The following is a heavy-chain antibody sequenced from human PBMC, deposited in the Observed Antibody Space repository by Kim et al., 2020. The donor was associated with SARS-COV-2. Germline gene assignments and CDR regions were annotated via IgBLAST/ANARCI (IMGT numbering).Heavy chain of an antibody. CDR1: GFTFSSYA. CDR3: AKDPGYSSSSRGGFDY. D-gene: IGHD6-6*01. Sequence: GGSLRLSCAASGFTFSSYAMSWVRQAPGKGLEWVSAISGSGGSTYYADSVKGRFTISRDNSKNTLYLQMNSLRAEDTAVYYCAKDPGYSSSSRGGFDYWGQGTLVTVSS. CDR2: ISGSGGST. J-gene: IGHJ4*02. V-gene: IGHV3-23*01.